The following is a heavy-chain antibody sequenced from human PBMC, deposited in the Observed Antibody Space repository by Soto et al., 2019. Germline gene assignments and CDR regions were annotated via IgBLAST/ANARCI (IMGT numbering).Heavy chain of an antibody. J-gene: IGHJ4*02. D-gene: IGHD3-9*01. Sequence: EVQLVESGGGLVKPGGSVRLSCAASGFTFSSYSFNWVRQAPGKGLEWVSIITPTSTFISYADSVRGRFTISRDNAKNSLYLQMDSLGAGDTAVYYCARARGNDWYQDYWGQGTLVTVSS. CDR3: ARARGNDWYQDY. V-gene: IGHV3-21*06. CDR2: ITPTSTFI. CDR1: GFTFSSYS.